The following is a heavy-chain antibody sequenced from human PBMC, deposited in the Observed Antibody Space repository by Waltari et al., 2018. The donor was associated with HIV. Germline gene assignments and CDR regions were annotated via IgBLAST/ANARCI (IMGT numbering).Heavy chain of an antibody. J-gene: IGHJ6*02. D-gene: IGHD1-26*01. CDR2: IKDDGSEK. Sequence: EVQLMDSGGGWVQSGGPLRRSCAASVFTFANYWMSWVRQTPGKGLEWVAYIKDDGSEKYYMGSVKGRFTVSRDNAKNSMFLQMNSLRAEDTAVYYCARIGTFPHNYAIDFWGQGTTVTVSS. CDR1: VFTFANYW. CDR3: ARIGTFPHNYAIDF. V-gene: IGHV3-7*01.